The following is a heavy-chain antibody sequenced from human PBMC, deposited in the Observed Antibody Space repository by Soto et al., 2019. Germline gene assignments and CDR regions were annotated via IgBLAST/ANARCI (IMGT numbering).Heavy chain of an antibody. Sequence: PETLSLTYAVYGGSFSGYYWSWIRQPPGKGLEWIGEINHSGSTNYNPSLKSRVTISVDTSKNQFSLKLSSVTAADTAVYYCARGPSSSWGYYYYGMDVWCQGNTVT. J-gene: IGHJ6*02. CDR1: GGSFSGYY. CDR3: ARGPSSSWGYYYYGMDV. D-gene: IGHD6-13*01. V-gene: IGHV4-34*01. CDR2: INHSGST.